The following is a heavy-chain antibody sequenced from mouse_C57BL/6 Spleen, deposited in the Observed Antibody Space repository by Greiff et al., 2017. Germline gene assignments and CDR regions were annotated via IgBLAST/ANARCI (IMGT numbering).Heavy chain of an antibody. CDR2: IDPSDSET. Sequence: QVQLQQPGAELVRPGSSVKLSCKASGYTFTSYWMHWVKQRPIQGLEWIGNIDPSDSETHYNQKFKDKATLTVDKSSSTAYMQLSSLTSEDSAVYYCARGGYYDGSSLYYFDYWGQGTTLTVSS. D-gene: IGHD1-1*01. V-gene: IGHV1-52*01. J-gene: IGHJ2*01. CDR3: ARGGYYDGSSLYYFDY. CDR1: GYTFTSYW.